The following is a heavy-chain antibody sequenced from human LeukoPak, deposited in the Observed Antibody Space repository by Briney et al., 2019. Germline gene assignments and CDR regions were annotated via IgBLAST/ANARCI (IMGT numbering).Heavy chain of an antibody. D-gene: IGHD2-15*01. V-gene: IGHV3-21*01. CDR2: ISSSSSYI. J-gene: IGHJ4*02. Sequence: PGGSLRLSCAAPGFTFGSYSMNWVRQAPGKGLEWVSSISSSSSYIYYADSVKGRFTISRDNAKNSLYLQMNSLRAEDTAVYYCARRWSTDFDYWGQGTLVTVSS. CDR1: GFTFGSYS. CDR3: ARRWSTDFDY.